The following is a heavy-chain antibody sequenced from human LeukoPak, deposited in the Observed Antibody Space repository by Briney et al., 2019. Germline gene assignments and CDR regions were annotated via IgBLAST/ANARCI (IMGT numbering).Heavy chain of an antibody. V-gene: IGHV4-59*01. J-gene: IGHJ4*02. CDR2: IYYSGST. Sequence: SETLSLTCTVSGVSIGNYYWSWIRQPPGKGLEWIGYIYYSGSTTYNPSLKSRVTMSVDTSKNQFSLKLSSVTAADTAVYYCASFGRAYAGEYYSAYWGQGTLVTVSS. CDR3: ASFGRAYAGEYYSAY. CDR1: GVSIGNYY. D-gene: IGHD3-16*01.